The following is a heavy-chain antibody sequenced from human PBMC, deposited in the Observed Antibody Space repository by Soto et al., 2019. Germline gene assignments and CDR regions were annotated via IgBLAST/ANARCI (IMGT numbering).Heavy chain of an antibody. Sequence: SETLSLTCGVYGGSFSCYYWSWIRQPPGKGLEWIGEINHSGSTNYNPSLKSRVTISVDTSKNQFSLKLSSVTAADTAVYYCARGQGAARPLRSYGMDVWGQGTTVTVSS. CDR1: GGSFSCYY. V-gene: IGHV4-34*01. CDR3: ARGQGAARPLRSYGMDV. J-gene: IGHJ6*02. D-gene: IGHD6-6*01. CDR2: INHSGST.